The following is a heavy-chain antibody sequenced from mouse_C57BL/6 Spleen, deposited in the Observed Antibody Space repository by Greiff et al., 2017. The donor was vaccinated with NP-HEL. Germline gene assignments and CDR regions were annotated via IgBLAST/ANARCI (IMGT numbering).Heavy chain of an antibody. D-gene: IGHD2-4*01. CDR3: ARSKDYDEAWFAY. Sequence: QVQLQQPGAELVRPGSSVKLSCKASGYTFTSYWMHWVKQRPIQGLEWIGNIDPSDSETHYNQKFKDKATLTVDKSSSTAYMQLSSLTSEDSAVYYCARSKDYDEAWFAYWGQGTLVTVSA. CDR2: IDPSDSET. V-gene: IGHV1-52*01. J-gene: IGHJ3*01. CDR1: GYTFTSYW.